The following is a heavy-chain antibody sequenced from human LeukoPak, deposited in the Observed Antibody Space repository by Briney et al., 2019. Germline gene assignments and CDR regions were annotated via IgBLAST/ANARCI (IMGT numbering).Heavy chain of an antibody. D-gene: IGHD4-17*01. Sequence: PGGSLRLSCAASGFTFSNAWMNWVRQAPGKGLEWVSYISGSGSSIYYADSVKGRFTISRDNSKNTLYLQMNSLRTEDTAVYYCAKETPDYGDYDSGPLDYWGQGTLVTVSS. CDR2: ISGSGSSI. V-gene: IGHV3-48*01. CDR1: GFTFSNAW. J-gene: IGHJ4*02. CDR3: AKETPDYGDYDSGPLDY.